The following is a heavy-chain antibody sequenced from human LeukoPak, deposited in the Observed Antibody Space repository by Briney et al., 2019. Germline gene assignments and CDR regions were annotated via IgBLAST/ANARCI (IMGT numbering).Heavy chain of an antibody. CDR3: ARYNWNSAPFDY. D-gene: IGHD1-7*01. V-gene: IGHV3-74*01. CDR2: INSDGSST. CDR1: GFTFSSYW. Sequence: PGGSLRLSCAASGFTFSSYWMHWVRQAPGKGLVWVSRINSDGSSTSYADSVKGRFTISRDSAKNTLYLEMNSLRAEDTALYYCARYNWNSAPFDYWGQGTLVTVSS. J-gene: IGHJ4*02.